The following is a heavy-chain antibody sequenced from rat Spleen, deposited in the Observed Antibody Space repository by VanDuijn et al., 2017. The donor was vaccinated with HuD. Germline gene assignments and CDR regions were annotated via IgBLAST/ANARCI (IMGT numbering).Heavy chain of an antibody. Sequence: EVRLVESGGGLVQPGRSLKVSCAASGFTFSDYYMAWVRQAPGKGLEWISSITTDGDSTFYPDSVKGRFTISRHNAENTLYLQMDSLRSEDTATYYCTTDRLGADYFDYWGQGVMVTVSS. CDR2: ITTDGDST. CDR3: TTDRLGADYFDY. J-gene: IGHJ2*01. CDR1: GFTFSDYY. V-gene: IGHV5-20*01. D-gene: IGHD5-1*01.